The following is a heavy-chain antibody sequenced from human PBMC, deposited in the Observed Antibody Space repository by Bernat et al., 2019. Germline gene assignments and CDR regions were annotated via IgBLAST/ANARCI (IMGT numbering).Heavy chain of an antibody. CDR3: ARGSKSSSSRNWFDP. CDR2: IWYDGSNK. CDR1: GFTFSSYG. D-gene: IGHD6-6*01. V-gene: IGHV3-33*01. J-gene: IGHJ5*02. Sequence: QVQLVESGGGVVQPGRSLRLSCAASGFTFSSYGMHWVRQAPGKGLEWVAVIWYDGSNKYYADSVKGRFTISRDNSKNTLYLQMNSLRAEDTAVYYCARGSKSSSSRNWFDPWGQGTLVTVSS.